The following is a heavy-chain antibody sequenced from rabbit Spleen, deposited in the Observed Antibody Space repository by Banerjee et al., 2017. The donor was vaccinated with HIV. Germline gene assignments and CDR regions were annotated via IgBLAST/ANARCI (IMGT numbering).Heavy chain of an antibody. D-gene: IGHD4-1*01. Sequence: QSLEESGGDLVKPGASLTLTCTASGFSFSSSDYMCWVRQAPGKGLECIACIYAGSSGSTYYANWAKGRFTISKSSSTTVTLQMTSLTAADTATYFCARDLAGVIGWNFGWWGPGTLVTVS. CDR3: ARDLAGVIGWNFGW. CDR2: IYAGSSGST. V-gene: IGHV1S40*01. J-gene: IGHJ4*01. CDR1: GFSFSSSDY.